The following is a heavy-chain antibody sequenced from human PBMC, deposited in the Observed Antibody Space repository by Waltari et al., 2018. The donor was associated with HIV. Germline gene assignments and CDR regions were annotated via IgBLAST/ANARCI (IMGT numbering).Heavy chain of an antibody. CDR3: VRVDRGRYYYYGMDV. Sequence: QVQLVQSGAEVKKPGASVKVSCKAPGYTFTGYYMHWVRQAPGQGPEWMGRSNPQSCCTTYAQEFQGRVTMTRDTSISTAYMELSRLRSDDTAVYYCVRVDRGRYYYYGMDVWGQGTTVTVSS. CDR2: SNPQSCCT. CDR1: GYTFTGYY. V-gene: IGHV1-2*06. D-gene: IGHD1-26*01. J-gene: IGHJ6*02.